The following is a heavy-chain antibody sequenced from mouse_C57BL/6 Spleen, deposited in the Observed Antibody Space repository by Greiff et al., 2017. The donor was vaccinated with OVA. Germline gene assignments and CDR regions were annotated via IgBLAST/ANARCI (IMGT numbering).Heavy chain of an antibody. D-gene: IGHD2-4*01. Sequence: ESGGDLVKPGGSLKLSCAASGFTFSSYGMSWVRQTPDKRLEWVATISSGGSYTYYPDSVKGRFTISRDNAKNTLYLQMSSLKSEDTAMYYCARRDYDDWYFDVWGTGTTVTVSS. V-gene: IGHV5-6*02. J-gene: IGHJ1*03. CDR3: ARRDYDDWYFDV. CDR1: GFTFSSYG. CDR2: ISSGGSYT.